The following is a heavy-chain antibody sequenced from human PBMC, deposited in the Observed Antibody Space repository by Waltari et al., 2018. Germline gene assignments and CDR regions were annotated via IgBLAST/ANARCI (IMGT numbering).Heavy chain of an antibody. V-gene: IGHV3-74*01. J-gene: IGHJ5*02. Sequence: EVQLVESGGGLVQSGGSLRLSCVVSGFTFSNYWMHWVRQAPGKGLVWVSRINSDGSRTTYADSVKGRFTISRDNAKNTLYLQMNSLRAEDTAVYYCARDLEGAAAGNKWFDPWGQGTLVTVSS. CDR2: INSDGSRT. D-gene: IGHD6-13*01. CDR1: GFTFSNYW. CDR3: ARDLEGAAAGNKWFDP.